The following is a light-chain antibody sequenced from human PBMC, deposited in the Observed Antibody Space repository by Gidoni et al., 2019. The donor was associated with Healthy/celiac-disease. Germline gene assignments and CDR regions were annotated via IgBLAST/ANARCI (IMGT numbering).Light chain of an antibody. CDR3: QQSYSTAWT. J-gene: IGKJ1*01. Sequence: LQMTHSPSSLSASVGDRVTITCRASQSISSYFNWYQQKPGKAPKLLIYAASSLESGVPSRLSGSGSGTDFTLTISSLQPEDFATYYCQQSYSTAWTFGQGTKVEIK. CDR1: QSISSY. CDR2: AAS. V-gene: IGKV1-39*01.